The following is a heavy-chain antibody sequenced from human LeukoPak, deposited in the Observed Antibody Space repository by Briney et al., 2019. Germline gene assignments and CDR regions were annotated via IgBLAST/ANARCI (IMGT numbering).Heavy chain of an antibody. CDR3: AKDMNSYGSGSSYNPWGPFDS. J-gene: IGHJ4*02. Sequence: PGRSLRLSCAASGFTFDNYAMHWVRQAPGKGLEWVSGIAWNSGNTGFADSVKGRFTISRDNAENSLYLQMNRLTPEDTAFYFCAKDMNSYGSGSSYNPWGPFDSWGQGTLVTVSS. CDR2: IAWNSGNT. V-gene: IGHV3-9*01. D-gene: IGHD3-10*01. CDR1: GFTFDNYA.